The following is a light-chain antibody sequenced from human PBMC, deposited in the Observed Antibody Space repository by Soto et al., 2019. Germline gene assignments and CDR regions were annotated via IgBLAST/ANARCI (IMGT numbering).Light chain of an antibody. CDR3: QQYNDYSRT. Sequence: DIQMTQSPSTLSASVGDRVTITCRASQSISSWLAWYQQKPGKVPKLLIYDASNLGSGVPSRFSGSGSGTQFTLTSSGLQPDDSATYYCQQYNDYSRTFGQGTKVEIK. J-gene: IGKJ1*01. V-gene: IGKV1-5*01. CDR1: QSISSW. CDR2: DAS.